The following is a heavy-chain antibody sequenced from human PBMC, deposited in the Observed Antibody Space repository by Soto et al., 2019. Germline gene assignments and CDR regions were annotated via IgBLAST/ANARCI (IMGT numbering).Heavy chain of an antibody. D-gene: IGHD3-22*01. CDR1: GYTFSSYI. V-gene: IGHV1-3*01. CDR2: INAGNADT. CDR3: ARYFDRGDYYFDY. J-gene: IGHJ4*02. Sequence: ASVKVSCKASGYTFSSYIMHWVRQAPGQRLEWMGWINAGNADTKYSQNFQGRITITRDTSATTVYMELSSLRSEDTAVYYCARYFDRGDYYFDYWGQGTLVTVSS.